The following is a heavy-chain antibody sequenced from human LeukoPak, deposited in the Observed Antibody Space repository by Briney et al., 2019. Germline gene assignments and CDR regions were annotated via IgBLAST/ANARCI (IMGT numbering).Heavy chain of an antibody. CDR3: ARELRLRPNPYYYYGMDV. CDR1: GFTFSSYG. Sequence: GSLRLSCAASGFTFSSYGMHWVRQAPGKGLEWVAVIRYDGRNKYYADSVKGRFTISRDKSKNTLYLQMNSLRAEDTAVYYCARELRLRPNPYYYYGMDVWGQGTTVTVSS. CDR2: IRYDGRNK. V-gene: IGHV3-33*01. D-gene: IGHD5-12*01. J-gene: IGHJ6*02.